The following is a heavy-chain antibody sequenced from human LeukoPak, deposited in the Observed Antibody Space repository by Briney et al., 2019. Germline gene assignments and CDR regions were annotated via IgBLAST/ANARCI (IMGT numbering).Heavy chain of an antibody. V-gene: IGHV3-53*01. CDR3: ARHQYGGYEDY. CDR1: GFTVSSNY. Sequence: GGSLRLSCAASGFTVSSNYMSWVRQAPGKGLEWVSVIYSGGSTYYADSVKGRFTISRDNSKNTLYLQMNSLRAEDTAVYYCARHQYGGYEDYWGQGTLVTVSS. J-gene: IGHJ4*02. CDR2: IYSGGST. D-gene: IGHD5-12*01.